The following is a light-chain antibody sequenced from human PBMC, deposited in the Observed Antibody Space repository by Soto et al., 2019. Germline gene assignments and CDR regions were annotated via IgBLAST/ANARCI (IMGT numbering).Light chain of an antibody. V-gene: IGKV3-20*01. Sequence: EFVLTQSPGTLSLSPGERATLSCRASQSVSSSSLAWYQQKPGQAPRLLIYGASSSATGIPDSFSGSGSGTDFTLTISRLEPEDFAVYYCQHYGSSSLTFGGGTKVDIK. CDR1: QSVSSSS. CDR3: QHYGSSSLT. CDR2: GAS. J-gene: IGKJ4*01.